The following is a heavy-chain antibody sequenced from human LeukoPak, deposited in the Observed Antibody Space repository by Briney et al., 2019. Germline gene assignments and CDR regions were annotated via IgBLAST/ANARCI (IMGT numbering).Heavy chain of an antibody. J-gene: IGHJ4*02. CDR3: ARDRIAADY. Sequence: ASVKVSCKTSGYTFTSYYIHWVRQPPGQGLEWMGIINPTAGSTTYAQKFQDRVTMTRDTSTSTVYMELSGLTSEDTAVYYCARDRIAADYWGQGTLVTVSS. V-gene: IGHV1-46*01. CDR1: GYTFTSYY. D-gene: IGHD6-13*01. CDR2: INPTAGST.